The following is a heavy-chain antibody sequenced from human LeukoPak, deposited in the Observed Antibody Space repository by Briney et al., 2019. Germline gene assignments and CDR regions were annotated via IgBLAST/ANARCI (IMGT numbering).Heavy chain of an antibody. D-gene: IGHD6-19*01. CDR1: GGTFSSYA. Sequence: ASVKVSCKASGGTFSSYAISWVRQAPGQGLEWMGGIIPIFGTANYAQEFQGRVTITADESTSTAYMELSSLRSEDTAVYYCARSSQAVAGQYYFDYWGQGTLVTVSS. J-gene: IGHJ4*02. CDR3: ARSSQAVAGQYYFDY. V-gene: IGHV1-69*13. CDR2: IIPIFGTA.